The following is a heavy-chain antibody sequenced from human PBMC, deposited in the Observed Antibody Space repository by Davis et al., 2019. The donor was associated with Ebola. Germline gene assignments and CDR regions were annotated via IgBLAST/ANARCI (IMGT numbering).Heavy chain of an antibody. CDR2: ISYAGSNK. D-gene: IGHD3-10*01. CDR3: ARDSPLWFGESTHRWFGP. CDR1: GFTFSSYA. Sequence: GESLKISCAASGFTFSSYAMHWLRQAPGKGLEWVAVISYAGSNKYYADSVKGRFTISRDNSKNTLYLQMNSLRAEDTAVYYCARDSPLWFGESTHRWFGPWGQGTLVTVPS. J-gene: IGHJ5*02. V-gene: IGHV3-30-3*01.